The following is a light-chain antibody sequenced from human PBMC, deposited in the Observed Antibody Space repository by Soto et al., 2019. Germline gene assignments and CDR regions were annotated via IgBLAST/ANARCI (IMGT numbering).Light chain of an antibody. V-gene: IGLV2-14*01. CDR3: IAYTSSSTLYV. CDR2: EVG. J-gene: IGLJ1*01. CDR1: SSDVGGYNY. Sequence: QSALTQPASVSGSPGQSITLSCTGTSSDVGGYNYVSWYQQHPGKAPKLMIYEVGNRPSGVSNRFSGYKSGNTASLTISGLQAEDEADYYCIAYTSSSTLYVFGTGTKLTVL.